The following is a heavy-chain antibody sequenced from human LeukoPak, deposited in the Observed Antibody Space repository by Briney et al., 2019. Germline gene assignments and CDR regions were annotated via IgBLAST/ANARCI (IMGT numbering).Heavy chain of an antibody. D-gene: IGHD6-19*01. J-gene: IGHJ4*02. V-gene: IGHV3-21*01. Sequence: GGSLRLSCAASGFTFSSYSMNWVRQAPGKGLEWVSSISRGGDYTYSEDSVKGRFTISRDNAKDSLYLQLNSLRAEDTAVYYCARDLMAVAGTGFDYWGQGALVTVSS. CDR2: ISRGGDYT. CDR1: GFTFSSYS. CDR3: ARDLMAVAGTGFDY.